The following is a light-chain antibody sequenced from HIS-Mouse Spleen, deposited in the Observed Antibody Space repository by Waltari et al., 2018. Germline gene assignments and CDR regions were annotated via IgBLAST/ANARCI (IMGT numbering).Light chain of an antibody. CDR1: SSNIGSNT. V-gene: IGLV1-44*01. Sequence: QSVLTQPPSASGTPGQRVTISCSGSSSNIGSNTVNWYQQLPGTAPKLLIYGNMQRPSGVPDGFSGSQSGTSASLAISGLQSEDEADYYCAAWDDSLNGWVFGGGTKLTVL. J-gene: IGLJ3*02. CDR3: AAWDDSLNGWV. CDR2: GNM.